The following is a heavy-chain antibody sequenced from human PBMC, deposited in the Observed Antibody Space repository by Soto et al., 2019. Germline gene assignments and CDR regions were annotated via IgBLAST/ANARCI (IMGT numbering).Heavy chain of an antibody. V-gene: IGHV1-2*02. J-gene: IGHJ5*02. CDR2: INPNSGGT. CDR1: GYTFTGYY. D-gene: IGHD6-13*01. CDR3: ARGEVAAAGTFWFDP. Sequence: GASVKVSCKASGYTFTGYYMHWVRQAPGQGLEWMGWINPNSGGTNYAQKFQGRVTMTRDTSISTAYMELSRLRSDDTAVYYCARGEVAAAGTFWFDPWGQGNLVTVSS.